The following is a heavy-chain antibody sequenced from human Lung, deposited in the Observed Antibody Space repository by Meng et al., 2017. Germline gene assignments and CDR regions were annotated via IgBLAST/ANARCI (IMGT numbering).Heavy chain of an antibody. Sequence: VRRGESGGGLVQPGGSLRLSCAASGFTFSTHWMHWVRQAPGKGLEWVSRITGDGSSTIYADSVQGRFTMSRDNAKNTLSLQMNSLRAEDTAVYYCARGGVTTDDWGQGTLVTVSS. J-gene: IGHJ4*02. CDR2: ITGDGSST. CDR1: GFTFSTHW. D-gene: IGHD4-17*01. CDR3: ARGGVTTDD. V-gene: IGHV3-74*01.